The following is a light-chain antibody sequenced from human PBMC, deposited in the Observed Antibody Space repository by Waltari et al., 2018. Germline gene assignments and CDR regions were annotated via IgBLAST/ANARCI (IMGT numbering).Light chain of an antibody. CDR3: LLTYSGPRV. Sequence: QAVVTQEPSVTVSPGGTITLTCASNTGPVTSAHWPYWFQKKPGQAPRTLIYDTNSEHAWKPARVSGSLRGGKAGLTLSGAQPEDEADYYCLLTYSGPRVFGGGTKVTVL. CDR1: TGPVTSAHW. CDR2: DTN. J-gene: IGLJ3*02. V-gene: IGLV7-46*01.